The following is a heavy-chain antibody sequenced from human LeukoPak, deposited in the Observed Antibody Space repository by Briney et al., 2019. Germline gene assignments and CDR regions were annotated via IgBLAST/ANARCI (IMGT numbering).Heavy chain of an antibody. CDR3: AKDGRSTTPGY. CDR2: ISGDSTST. Sequence: GGSLRLSCAASGFTFSSYAMSWVRQAPVKGLEWVSSISGDSTSTYYADSVKGRFTISRDNSKNTLYLQVDSLRVEDTAIYYCAKDGRSTTPGYWGQGTLVTVSS. V-gene: IGHV3-23*01. J-gene: IGHJ4*02. CDR1: GFTFSSYA. D-gene: IGHD2/OR15-2a*01.